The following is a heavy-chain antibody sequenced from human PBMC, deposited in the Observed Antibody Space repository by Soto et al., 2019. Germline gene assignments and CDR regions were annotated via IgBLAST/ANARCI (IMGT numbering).Heavy chain of an antibody. Sequence: GGSLRLSCAASGFTFSNYWIHWVRQVPGEGLVWVSTINNDGSRTWYADSVRGRIAMSRDNARNLVYLQMNSLRAEETAVYYGGTTFESWGQGALVTVSS. CDR1: GFTFSNYW. CDR3: GTTFES. J-gene: IGHJ4*02. V-gene: IGHV3-74*01. CDR2: INNDGSRT. D-gene: IGHD1-26*01.